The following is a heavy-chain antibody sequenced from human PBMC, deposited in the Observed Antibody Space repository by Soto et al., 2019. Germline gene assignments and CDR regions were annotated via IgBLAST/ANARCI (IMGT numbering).Heavy chain of an antibody. CDR1: GFTFSNYA. D-gene: IGHD4-17*01. CDR3: TNERGDPV. V-gene: IGHV3-23*01. CDR2: ISAGRST. J-gene: IGHJ6*04. Sequence: EVQVLESGGDLVQPGGSLRLSCAASGFTFSNYAMNWVRQAPGKGPEWVSGISAGRSTYYADSVKGRFTISRDNSKSTLFLQMDSMRAEDTSLDYCTNERGDPVWGKGTTVTVSS.